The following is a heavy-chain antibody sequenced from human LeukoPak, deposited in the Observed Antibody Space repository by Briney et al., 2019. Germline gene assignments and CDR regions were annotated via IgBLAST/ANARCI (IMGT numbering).Heavy chain of an antibody. D-gene: IGHD3-16*01. V-gene: IGHV3-7*01. Sequence: GGSLRLSCAASGLTFITYWMSWVRQAPGKGLEWVANINQDGREKYYVDSVKGRFTISRDNGKNSVYLQMNSLGAEDTGVYYCARGGKLHPQSPYWGQGTLVTVSS. J-gene: IGHJ4*02. CDR2: INQDGREK. CDR1: GLTFITYW. CDR3: ARGGKLHPQSPY.